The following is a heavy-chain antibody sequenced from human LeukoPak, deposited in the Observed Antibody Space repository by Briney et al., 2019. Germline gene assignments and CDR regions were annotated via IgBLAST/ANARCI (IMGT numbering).Heavy chain of an antibody. CDR3: ARDPGGPLSREVTHDY. D-gene: IGHD2-21*02. J-gene: IGHJ4*02. CDR2: IRYDGSNK. CDR1: GFTFSSYG. Sequence: PGGSLRLSCAASGFTFSSYGMHWVRQAPGKGLEWVAFIRYDGSNKYYADSVKGRFTISRDNSKNTLYLQMNSLRAEDTAVYYCARDPGGPLSREVTHDYWGQGTLVTVSS. V-gene: IGHV3-30*02.